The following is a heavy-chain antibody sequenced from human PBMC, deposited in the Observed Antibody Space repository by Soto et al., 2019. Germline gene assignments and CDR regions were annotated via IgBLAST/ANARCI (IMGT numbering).Heavy chain of an antibody. CDR3: ARGPPVSHIVVVVAATDAFDI. CDR1: GFTFSSYA. V-gene: IGHV3-30*04. D-gene: IGHD2-15*01. J-gene: IGHJ3*02. CDR2: ISYDGSNK. Sequence: GGSLRLSCAASGFTFSSYAMQWVRQAPGKGLEWVAVISYDGSNKYYADSVKGRFTISRDNSKNTLYLQMNSLRAEDSAVYYCARGPPVSHIVVVVAATDAFDIWGQGTMVNVSS.